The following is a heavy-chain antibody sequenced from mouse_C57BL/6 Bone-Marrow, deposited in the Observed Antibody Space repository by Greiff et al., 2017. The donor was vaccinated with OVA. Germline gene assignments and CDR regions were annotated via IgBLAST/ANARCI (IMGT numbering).Heavy chain of an antibody. Sequence: EVKLVESGGDLVKPGGSLKLSCAASGFTFSSYGMSWVRQTPDKRLEWVATISSGGSYTYYPDSVKGRFTIPRDNAKNTLYLQRSILKSEDTAMYYCARPWRLRRGDYWGQGTSVTVSA. J-gene: IGHJ4*01. CDR2: ISSGGSYT. D-gene: IGHD2-2*01. CDR3: ARPWRLRRGDY. V-gene: IGHV5-6*01. CDR1: GFTFSSYG.